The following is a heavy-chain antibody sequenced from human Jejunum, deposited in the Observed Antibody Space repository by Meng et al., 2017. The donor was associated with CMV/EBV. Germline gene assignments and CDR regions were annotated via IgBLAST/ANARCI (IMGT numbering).Heavy chain of an antibody. CDR2: IKPDGSEI. D-gene: IGHD2-2*01. Sequence: SGFTFSIHWMSWVRQPPGKGPEWVASIKPDGSEIQYVGSLRGRFTVSRDNSKKAVYLQMNSLRADDTAIYYCAKSTSRGPHGMDVWGQGTTVTVSS. CDR1: GFTFSIHW. CDR3: AKSTSRGPHGMDV. J-gene: IGHJ6*02. V-gene: IGHV3-7*03.